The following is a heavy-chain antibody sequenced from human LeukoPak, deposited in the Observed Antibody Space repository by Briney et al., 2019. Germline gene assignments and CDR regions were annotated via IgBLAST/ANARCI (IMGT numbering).Heavy chain of an antibody. CDR1: GGSISSYY. Sequence: SETLSLTCTVSGGSISSYYWSWIRQPPGKGLEWIGYIYYIGSTNYNPSLKSRVTISVDTSKNQFSLKLSSVTAADTAVYYCARIMTTVSVVGYYYYYGMDVWGQGTTVTVSS. CDR2: IYYIGST. CDR3: ARIMTTVSVVGYYYYYGMDV. V-gene: IGHV4-59*01. D-gene: IGHD4-11*01. J-gene: IGHJ6*02.